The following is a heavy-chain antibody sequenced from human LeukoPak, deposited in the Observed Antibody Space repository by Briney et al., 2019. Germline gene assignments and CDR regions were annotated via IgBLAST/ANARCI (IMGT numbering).Heavy chain of an antibody. CDR1: DGSISSNY. CDR2: IYYSGST. Sequence: SETLSLTCTVSDGSISSNYWSWFRQPPGKGLEWIGFIYYSGSTNYNPSLKSRVTISVDTSKNQCSLKLSSVTAADTAVYYCSIFLGRVVPAARFYWYFVLWGRGTLVTVSS. V-gene: IGHV4-59*08. CDR3: SIFLGRVVPAARFYWYFVL. D-gene: IGHD2-2*01. J-gene: IGHJ2*01.